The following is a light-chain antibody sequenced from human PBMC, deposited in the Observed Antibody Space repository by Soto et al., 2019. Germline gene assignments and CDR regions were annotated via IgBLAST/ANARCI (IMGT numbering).Light chain of an antibody. CDR3: QQYGTSPWT. CDR1: QSVSSSF. V-gene: IGKV3-20*01. CDR2: DTS. J-gene: IGKJ1*01. Sequence: EIVLTQSPGTLSLSPGERATLSCRASQSVSSSFVAWFQQKPGQAPRLLIYDTSSRATGIPDRFSGSGSGTDFTLTINGLEPEDFAMYFCQQYGTSPWTFGQGTRWIS.